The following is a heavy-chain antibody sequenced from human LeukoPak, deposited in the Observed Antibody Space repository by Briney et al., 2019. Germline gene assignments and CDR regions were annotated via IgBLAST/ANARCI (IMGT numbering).Heavy chain of an antibody. J-gene: IGHJ4*02. Sequence: GGSLRLSCADSVFTFSTYWMHWVRQAPGKGLVWVSRIKTDGSSTTYADFVQGRFTISRDNGKNTLYLQMNSLRADDMAVYYCVRGRGVPEYYFDYWGQGTLVTVSS. CDR1: VFTFSTYW. CDR2: IKTDGSST. V-gene: IGHV3-74*01. CDR3: VRGRGVPEYYFDY. D-gene: IGHD2-2*01.